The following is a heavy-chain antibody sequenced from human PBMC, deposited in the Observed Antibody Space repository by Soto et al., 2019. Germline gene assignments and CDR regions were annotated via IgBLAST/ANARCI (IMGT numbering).Heavy chain of an antibody. V-gene: IGHV4-34*01. CDR1: GGSFSGYY. Sequence: SETLSLTCAVYGGSFSGYYWSWIRQPPGKGLEWIGEINHSGSTNYNPSLKSRVTISVDTSKNQFPLKLSSVTAADTAVYYCARGVPYYDFWSGTTSSPYYFDYWGQGTLVTVSS. D-gene: IGHD3-3*01. CDR2: INHSGST. J-gene: IGHJ4*02. CDR3: ARGVPYYDFWSGTTSSPYYFDY.